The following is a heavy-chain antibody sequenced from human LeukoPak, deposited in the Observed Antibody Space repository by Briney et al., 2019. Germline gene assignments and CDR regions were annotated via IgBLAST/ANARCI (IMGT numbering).Heavy chain of an antibody. CDR1: GFSFSSYG. CDR3: ARDLNREYYDFWSGYSDYYYGMDV. Sequence: PGGSLRLSCAASGFSFSSYGMHWVRQAPGKGLEWVAVISYDGINKYYADSVKGQFTISRDNSKNTLYLQMNSLRVEDTAVYYCARDLNREYYDFWSGYSDYYYGMDVWGQGTTVTVSS. D-gene: IGHD3-3*01. CDR2: ISYDGINK. J-gene: IGHJ6*02. V-gene: IGHV3-30*03.